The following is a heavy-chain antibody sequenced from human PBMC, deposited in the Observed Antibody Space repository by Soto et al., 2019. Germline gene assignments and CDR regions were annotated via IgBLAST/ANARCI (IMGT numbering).Heavy chain of an antibody. V-gene: IGHV1-18*01. J-gene: IGHJ4*02. D-gene: IGHD1-1*01. CDR3: ARGRYGDY. CDR2: ISAHNGNA. CDR1: GYGFTTYG. Sequence: QVHLVQSGAEVKKPGASVKVSCKGSGYGFTTYGITWVRQAPGQGLEWMAWISAHNGNANCAQKLQGRVTVTRDTSTSTAYMELRSLRSDDAAVSSCARGRYGDYWGQGALVTLSS.